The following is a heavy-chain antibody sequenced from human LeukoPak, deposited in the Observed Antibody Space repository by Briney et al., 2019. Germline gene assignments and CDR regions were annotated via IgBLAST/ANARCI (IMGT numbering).Heavy chain of an antibody. J-gene: IGHJ3*02. CDR2: ISGSSRNI. V-gene: IGHV3-48*02. D-gene: IGHD2-21*02. CDR1: GFTFSTSS. CDR3: ARDGAAHCGGDCYSGAFDI. Sequence: GGSLRLSCAASGFTFSTSSMNWVRQAPGKGLEWVSYISGSSRNIYYPDSVRGRFTISRDNAKNSLYLQMNSLRDEDTAVYYCARDGAAHCGGDCYSGAFDIWGQETMVTVSS.